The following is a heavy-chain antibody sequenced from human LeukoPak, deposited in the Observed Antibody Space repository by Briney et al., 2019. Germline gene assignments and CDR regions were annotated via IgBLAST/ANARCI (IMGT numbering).Heavy chain of an antibody. CDR2: IYPGDSDT. J-gene: IGHJ4*02. CDR1: GYNFSNCL. V-gene: IGHV5-51*01. CDR3: ARHGGGGSGGNSGFDY. Sequence: GESLKISCEGSGYNFSNCLIGWVRQMPGKGLEWMGIIYPGDSDTRYGPSFQGQVTISADKSFSTAYLQWSSLKASDTAMYYCARHGGGGSGGNSGFDYWGQGTLVTVSS. D-gene: IGHD4-23*01.